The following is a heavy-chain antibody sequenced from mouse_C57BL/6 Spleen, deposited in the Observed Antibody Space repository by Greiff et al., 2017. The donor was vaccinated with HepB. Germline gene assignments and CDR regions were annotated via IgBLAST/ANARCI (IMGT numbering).Heavy chain of an antibody. CDR1: GFTFSDYG. D-gene: IGHD2-2*01. V-gene: IGHV5-17*01. Sequence: EVKLMESGGGLVKPGGSLKLSCAASGFTFSDYGMHWVRQAPEKGLEWVAYISSGSSTIYYADTVKGRFTISRDNAKNTLFLQMTSLRSEDTAMYYCASRMVTTDYAMDYWGQGTSVTVSS. CDR2: ISSGSSTI. CDR3: ASRMVTTDYAMDY. J-gene: IGHJ4*01.